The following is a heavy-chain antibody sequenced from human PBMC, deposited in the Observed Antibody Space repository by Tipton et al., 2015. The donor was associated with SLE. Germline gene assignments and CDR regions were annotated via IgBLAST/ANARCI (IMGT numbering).Heavy chain of an antibody. CDR2: ISSSGSTI. J-gene: IGHJ4*02. D-gene: IGHD2-21*02. CDR1: GFTFSSYE. CDR3: AKGTSGLRFDY. Sequence: SLRLSCAASGFTFSSYEMNWVRQAPGKGLEWVSYISSSGSTIYYADSVKGRFTISRDNAKNSLYLQMSSLRAEDTARYYCAKGTSGLRFDYWGQGNLVAVSS. V-gene: IGHV3-48*03.